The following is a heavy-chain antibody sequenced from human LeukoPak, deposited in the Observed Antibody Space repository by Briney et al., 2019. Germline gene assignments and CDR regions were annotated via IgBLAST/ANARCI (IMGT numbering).Heavy chain of an antibody. Sequence: PSETLSLTCAVYGGSFRGYYWSWIRQPPGNGLEWIGEINHSGSTNYNPSLKSRVTISVDTSKNQFSLKLSSVTAADTAVYYCARVLGCSSGWYLGHFDYWGQGTLVTVSS. D-gene: IGHD6-19*01. CDR3: ARVLGCSSGWYLGHFDY. CDR1: GGSFRGYY. V-gene: IGHV4-34*01. CDR2: INHSGST. J-gene: IGHJ4*02.